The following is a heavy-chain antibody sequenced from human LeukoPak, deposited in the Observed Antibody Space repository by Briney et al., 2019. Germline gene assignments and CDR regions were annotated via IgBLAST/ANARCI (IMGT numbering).Heavy chain of an antibody. V-gene: IGHV4-34*01. CDR3: ARGRVAARGTRFDP. CDR1: GGSFSGYY. Sequence: SETLSLTCAVYGGSFSGYYWSWIRQPPGKGLEWIGEINHSGSTNYNPSLKSRATISVDTSKNQFSLKLSSVTAADTAVYYCARGRVAARGTRFDPWGQGTLVTVSS. J-gene: IGHJ5*02. CDR2: INHSGST. D-gene: IGHD6-6*01.